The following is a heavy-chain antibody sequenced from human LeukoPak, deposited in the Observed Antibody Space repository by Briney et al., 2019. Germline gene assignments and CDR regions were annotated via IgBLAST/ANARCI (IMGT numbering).Heavy chain of an antibody. Sequence: SGTLSLTCAVSGGSISRSYWWSWVRQPPGKGLVWIGEIQQSLKSRVTISVDTSKNQFSLKLSSVTAADTAVYYCARWRWLQLSHEPNFDYWGQGTLVTVSS. CDR3: ARWRWLQLSHEPNFDY. D-gene: IGHD5-24*01. J-gene: IGHJ4*02. CDR1: GGSISRSYW. CDR2: IQQ. V-gene: IGHV4-4*02.